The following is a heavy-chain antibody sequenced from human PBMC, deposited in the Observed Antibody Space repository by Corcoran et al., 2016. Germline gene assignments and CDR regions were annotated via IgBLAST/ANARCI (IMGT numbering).Heavy chain of an antibody. CDR1: GYSISSGYF. J-gene: IGHJ4*02. CDR3: TGEAGGTVVDY. CDR2: ISHSGTT. V-gene: IGHV4-38-2*02. Sequence: QVQLQESGPGLVNPSETLSLTCTVSGYSISSGYFWGWIRQPPGKGLEWIGSISHSGTTYYNPSLKSRITVSADTSKNQFSLNLNSVTATDTAVYYCTGEAGGTVVDYWGQGTLITVSS. D-gene: IGHD1-26*01.